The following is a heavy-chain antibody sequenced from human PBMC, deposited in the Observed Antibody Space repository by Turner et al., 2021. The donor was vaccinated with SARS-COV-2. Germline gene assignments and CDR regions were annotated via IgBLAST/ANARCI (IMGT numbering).Heavy chain of an antibody. Sequence: QVQLQESGPGLVKPSETLSLTCTVSGGSVSSGSYYWSWIRQPPGKGLELIGYIYYSGSTNYNPSLKSRVTMSVDTSKNQFSLRLSSVTAADTAVYYCARDRVQLGPVGMDVWGQGTTVTVSS. CDR3: ARDRVQLGPVGMDV. D-gene: IGHD6-6*01. CDR1: GGSVSSGSYY. J-gene: IGHJ6*02. V-gene: IGHV4-61*01. CDR2: IYYSGST.